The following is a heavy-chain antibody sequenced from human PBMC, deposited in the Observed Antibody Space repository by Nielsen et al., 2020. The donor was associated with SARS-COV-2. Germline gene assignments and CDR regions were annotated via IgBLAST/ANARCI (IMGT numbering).Heavy chain of an antibody. V-gene: IGHV3-49*03. Sequence: GGSLRLSCTASGFTFGDYAMSWFRQAPGKGLEWVGFIRSKAYGGTTEYAASVKGRFTISRDDSKSIAYLQMNSLKTEDTAVYYCTRGQAAAGVDAFDIWGQGTMVTVSS. CDR2: IRSKAYGGTT. CDR3: TRGQAAAGVDAFDI. J-gene: IGHJ3*02. CDR1: GFTFGDYA. D-gene: IGHD6-13*01.